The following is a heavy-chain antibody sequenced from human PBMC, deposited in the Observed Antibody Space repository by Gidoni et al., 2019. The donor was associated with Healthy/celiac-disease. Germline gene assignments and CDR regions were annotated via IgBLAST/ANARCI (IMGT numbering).Heavy chain of an antibody. D-gene: IGHD3-10*01. V-gene: IGHV5-51*01. J-gene: IGHJ4*02. Sequence: EVQLVQSGAEVKKPGESLKISCTGSGSSFTSYWVGWVRQMPGKGLEWMGIIYPGDSDTRYSPSFQGQVTISADKAISTAYLQWSSLKASDTAMYYCARQALTTFGELSPYDYWGQGTLVTVSS. CDR1: GSSFTSYW. CDR2: IYPGDSDT. CDR3: ARQALTTFGELSPYDY.